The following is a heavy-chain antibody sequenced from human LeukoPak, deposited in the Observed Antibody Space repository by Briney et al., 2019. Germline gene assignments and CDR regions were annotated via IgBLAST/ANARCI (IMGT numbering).Heavy chain of an antibody. Sequence: SETLSLTCTVSGGSIGSSSYYWGWIRQPPGKGLEWIGSIYYSGSTYYNPSLKSRVTISVDTSKNQFSLKLSSVAAADTAVYYCAFTQFGDAFDIWGQGTMVTVSS. CDR2: IYYSGST. D-gene: IGHD3-16*01. CDR1: GGSIGSSSYY. CDR3: AFTQFGDAFDI. V-gene: IGHV4-39*01. J-gene: IGHJ3*02.